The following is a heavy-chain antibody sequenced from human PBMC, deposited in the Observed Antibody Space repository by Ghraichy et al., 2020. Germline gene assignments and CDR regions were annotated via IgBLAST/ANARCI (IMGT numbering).Heavy chain of an antibody. Sequence: SQTLSLTCTVSGGSISSYYWSWIRQPPGKGLEWIGYIYYSGSTNYNPSLKSRVTISVDTSKNQFSLKLSSVTAADTAVYYCARDPQYSSSSYFDYWGQGTLVTVSS. CDR1: GGSISSYY. CDR2: IYYSGST. V-gene: IGHV4-59*01. CDR3: ARDPQYSSSSYFDY. D-gene: IGHD6-6*01. J-gene: IGHJ4*02.